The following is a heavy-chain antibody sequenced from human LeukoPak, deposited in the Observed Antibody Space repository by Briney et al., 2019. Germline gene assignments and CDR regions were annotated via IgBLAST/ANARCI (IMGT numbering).Heavy chain of an antibody. J-gene: IGHJ4*02. D-gene: IGHD2/OR15-2a*01. CDR1: GFTFSSYA. CDR3: AKERSFGTWLGDY. V-gene: IGHV3-23*01. Sequence: PGGSLRLSCAASGFTFSSYAMSWVRQAPGKGLEWVSAISGSGDGTYYADSVEGRFTISRDNSKNTLYLQMSSLRAEDTAIYYCAKERSFGTWLGDYWGQGVLVTVSS. CDR2: ISGSGDGT.